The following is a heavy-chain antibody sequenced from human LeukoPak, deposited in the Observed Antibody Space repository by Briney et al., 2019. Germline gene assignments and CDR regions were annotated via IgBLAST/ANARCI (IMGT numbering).Heavy chain of an antibody. V-gene: IGHV3-30*03. CDR3: AREVEYVQGPGTYDAFDI. Sequence: QPGGSLRLSCAASGFTFSSYGMHWVRQAPGKGLEWVAVISYDGSNKYYADSVKGRFTISRDNSKNTLYLQMNSLRSEDTAVYYCAREVEYVQGPGTYDAFDIWGQGTMVTVSS. CDR1: GFTFSSYG. D-gene: IGHD3-3*01. CDR2: ISYDGSNK. J-gene: IGHJ3*02.